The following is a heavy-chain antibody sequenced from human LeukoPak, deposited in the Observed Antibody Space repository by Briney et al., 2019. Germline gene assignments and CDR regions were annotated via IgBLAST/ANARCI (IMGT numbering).Heavy chain of an antibody. CDR3: ATTLRRGGDY. J-gene: IGHJ4*02. D-gene: IGHD3-3*01. CDR2: INHSGST. Sequence: SETLSLTCAVYGGPFSGYYWSWIRQPPGKGLEWIGEINHSGSTNYNPSLKSRVTISVDTSKNQFSLKLSSVTAADTAVYYCATTLRRGGDYWGQGTLVTVSS. CDR1: GGPFSGYY. V-gene: IGHV4-34*01.